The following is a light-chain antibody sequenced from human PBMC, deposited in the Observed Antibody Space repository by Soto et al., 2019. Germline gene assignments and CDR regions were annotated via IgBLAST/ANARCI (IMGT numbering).Light chain of an antibody. CDR1: SSNIGSNT. V-gene: IGLV1-44*01. J-gene: IGLJ2*01. CDR2: SNN. CDR3: AAWNDSLNGVV. Sequence: QSVLTQPPSASGTPGQRVTISCSGSSSNIGSNTVNWYQQLPGTAPKLLIYSNNQRPSGVPDRFSGYTSGTSASPAISGLQSEDEADYYCAAWNDSLNGVVFGGGTKLTVL.